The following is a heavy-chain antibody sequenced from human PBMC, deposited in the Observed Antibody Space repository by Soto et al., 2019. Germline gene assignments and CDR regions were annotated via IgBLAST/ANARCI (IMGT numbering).Heavy chain of an antibody. CDR2: IIPILGIA. J-gene: IGHJ4*02. D-gene: IGHD2-15*01. CDR1: GGTFSSYT. V-gene: IGHV1-69*04. CDR3: ARDFGSGYCSGGSCYALDY. Sequence: SVKVSCKASGGTFSSYTISWVRQAPGQGLEWMGRIIPILGIANYAQKFQGRVTVTADKSTSTAYMELSSLRSEDTAVYYCARDFGSGYCSGGSCYALDYWGQGTLVTVSS.